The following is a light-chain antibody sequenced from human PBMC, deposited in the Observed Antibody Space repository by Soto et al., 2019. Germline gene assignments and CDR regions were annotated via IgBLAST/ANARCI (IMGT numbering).Light chain of an antibody. V-gene: IGLV1-40*01. J-gene: IGLJ1*01. CDR1: SSNIGAGYD. CDR3: AAWDDRLDVYV. Sequence: QSVLTQPPSVSGAPGQRVTISCTGSSSNIGAGYDVHWYQQLPGTAPKLIIYGTTNRPSGVPDRFSGSKSGASASLSISGLQSEDEADYYCAAWDDRLDVYVFGTGTKVTVL. CDR2: GTT.